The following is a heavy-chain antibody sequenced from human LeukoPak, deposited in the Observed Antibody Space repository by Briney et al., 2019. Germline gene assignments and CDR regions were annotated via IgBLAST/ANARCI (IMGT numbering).Heavy chain of an antibody. D-gene: IGHD3-9*01. CDR1: GYRFTTDY. V-gene: IGHV5-51*01. CDR2: IYPDDSET. J-gene: IGHJ3*02. CDR3: ARRMNQEGYDILTGYYRDNDAFDI. Sequence: GESLKISCKASGYRFTTDYIGWVRQMPGKGLEWMGIIYPDDSETNYSPSFQGQVSMSVDKSISTAYLQWSSLKASDTAMYYCARRMNQEGYDILTGYYRDNDAFDIWGQGTMVTVSS.